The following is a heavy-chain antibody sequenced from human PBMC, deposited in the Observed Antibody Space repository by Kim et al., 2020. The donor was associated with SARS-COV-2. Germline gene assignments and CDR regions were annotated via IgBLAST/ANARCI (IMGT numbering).Heavy chain of an antibody. CDR3: AKVTGAMYQLPRAPDLDY. Sequence: GGSLRLSCVASGFTFRSYAMTWVRQAPGRGLEWVSAISDSGGRTYYADSVKGRFTISRDNSENTLYLQMNSLRDEDTAVYYCAKVTGAMYQLPRAPDLDYWGQGTLVTVSS. V-gene: IGHV3-23*01. D-gene: IGHD2-2*01. CDR2: ISDSGGRT. J-gene: IGHJ4*02. CDR1: GFTFRSYA.